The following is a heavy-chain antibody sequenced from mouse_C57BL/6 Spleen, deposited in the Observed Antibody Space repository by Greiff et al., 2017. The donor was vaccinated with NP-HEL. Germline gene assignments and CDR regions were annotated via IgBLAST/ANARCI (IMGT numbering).Heavy chain of an antibody. J-gene: IGHJ4*01. V-gene: IGHV5-6*01. CDR3: ARLLITTPGGWAMDY. CDR1: GFTFSSYG. CDR2: ISSGGSYT. D-gene: IGHD1-1*01. Sequence: EVQLVESGGDLVKPGGSLKLSCAASGFTFSSYGMSWVRQTPDKRLEWVATISSGGSYTYYPDSVKGRFTISRDNAKNNLYLQMSSLKSEDTAMYYCARLLITTPGGWAMDYWGQGTSVTVSS.